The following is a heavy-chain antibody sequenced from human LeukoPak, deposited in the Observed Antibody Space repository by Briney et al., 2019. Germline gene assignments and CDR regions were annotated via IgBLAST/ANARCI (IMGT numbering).Heavy chain of an antibody. CDR1: GYTFTGFY. V-gene: IGHV1-2*04. Sequence: ASVKVSCKASGYTFTGFYIHWVRQAPRQGLEWMGLINPNSGGTNYAQKFQGWVTMTRDTSISTAYMELSRLRSDDTAVYYCARDDGSGSSHFDYWGQGTLVTVSS. J-gene: IGHJ4*02. CDR3: ARDDGSGSSHFDY. CDR2: INPNSGGT. D-gene: IGHD3-10*01.